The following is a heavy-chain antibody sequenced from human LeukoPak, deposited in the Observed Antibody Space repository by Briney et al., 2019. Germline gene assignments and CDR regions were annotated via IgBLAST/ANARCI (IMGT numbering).Heavy chain of an antibody. D-gene: IGHD3-10*01. CDR1: GDSISSGGYY. CDR3: ARDHGGSGLLWFGYY. Sequence: SETLSLTCTVSGDSISSGGYYWSWIRQHPGKGLEWIGYIYYNGNTYYNPSLKSRVAISVDTSKNQISLKLSSVTAADTAVYYCARDHGGSGLLWFGYYWGQGTLATVSS. V-gene: IGHV4-31*03. CDR2: IYYNGNT. J-gene: IGHJ4*02.